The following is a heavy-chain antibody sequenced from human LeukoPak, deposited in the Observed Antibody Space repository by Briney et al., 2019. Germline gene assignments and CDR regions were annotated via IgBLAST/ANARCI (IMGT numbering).Heavy chain of an antibody. CDR3: LTYYYDSSGYVFDY. Sequence: PSETLSLTCAVYGGSFSGYYWSWIRQPPGKGLEWIGEINHSGSTNYNPSLKSRVTISVDTSKNQFSLKLSSVTAADTAVYYCLTYYYDSSGYVFDYWGQGTLVTVSS. J-gene: IGHJ4*02. V-gene: IGHV4-34*01. CDR2: INHSGST. D-gene: IGHD3-22*01. CDR1: GGSFSGYY.